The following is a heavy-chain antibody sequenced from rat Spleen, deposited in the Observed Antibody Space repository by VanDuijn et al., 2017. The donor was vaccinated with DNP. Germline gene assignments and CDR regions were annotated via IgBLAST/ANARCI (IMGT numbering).Heavy chain of an antibody. V-gene: IGHV5-22*01. CDR3: ARPDYYDGSYPHY. CDR2: IIYRGNSI. D-gene: IGHD1-12*02. CDR1: GFTFSNYY. J-gene: IGHJ2*01. Sequence: EVQLVESGGGLVQPGRSMKLSCAASGFTFSNYYMAWVRQAPQKGLEWVATIIYRGNSISYGDSVRGRFTISRDNAKSTLYLQMNSLRSEDMATYYCARPDYYDGSYPHYWGQGVMVTVSS.